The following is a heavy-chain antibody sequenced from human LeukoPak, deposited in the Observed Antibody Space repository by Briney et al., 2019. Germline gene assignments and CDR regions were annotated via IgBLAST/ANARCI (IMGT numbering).Heavy chain of an antibody. Sequence: PSETLSLTCTVSGGSISSSSYYWSWIRQPPGKGLEWIGEINHSGSTNYSPSLKSRVTISVDTSKNQFSLKLSSVTAADTAVYFCAREDYYNSGGYYLDYWGQGTLVTVSS. V-gene: IGHV4-39*07. CDR1: GGSISSSSYY. CDR2: INHSGST. CDR3: AREDYYNSGGYYLDY. D-gene: IGHD3-22*01. J-gene: IGHJ4*02.